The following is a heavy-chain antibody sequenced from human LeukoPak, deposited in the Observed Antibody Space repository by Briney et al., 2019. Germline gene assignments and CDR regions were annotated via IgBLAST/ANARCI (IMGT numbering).Heavy chain of an antibody. Sequence: GGSLRLSCAASGFTFSKYAMTWVRQAPGKGLEWVSGISVSGGSTNYADSVKGRFTISRDNSKDTLYLQMNSLRAEDTAVYYCARVVRGDAYNYDYWGRGTLVTVSS. CDR3: ARVVRGDAYNYDY. CDR2: ISVSGGST. V-gene: IGHV3-23*01. D-gene: IGHD5-24*01. J-gene: IGHJ4*02. CDR1: GFTFSKYA.